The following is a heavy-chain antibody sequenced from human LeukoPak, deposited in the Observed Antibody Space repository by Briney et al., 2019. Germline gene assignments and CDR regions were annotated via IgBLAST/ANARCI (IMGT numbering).Heavy chain of an antibody. V-gene: IGHV1-69*05. CDR2: IIPIFGTA. CDR3: ARGGTKYNWFDP. Sequence: SVKVSCKASGGTFSSYAISWVRQAPGQGLEWMGGIIPIFGTANYAQKFQGRVTITTDESTSTAYMELSSLRSEDTAVYYCARGGTKYNWFDPWGQGTLVTVSS. D-gene: IGHD1-7*01. J-gene: IGHJ5*02. CDR1: GGTFSSYA.